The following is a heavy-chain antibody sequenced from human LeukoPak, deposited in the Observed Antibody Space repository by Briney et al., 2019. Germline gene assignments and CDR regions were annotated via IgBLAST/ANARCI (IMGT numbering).Heavy chain of an antibody. CDR2: IYYSGST. D-gene: IGHD5-12*01. CDR1: GGSISSYY. CDR3: ASVYGGSKKLDY. J-gene: IGHJ4*02. V-gene: IGHV4-59*01. Sequence: SETLSLTCTVSGGSISSYYWSWLRQPPGKGLEWIGYIYYSGSTNYNPSLKSRVTISVDTSKNQFSLKLSSLTAADTAVYYCASVYGGSKKLDYWGQGTLGTVSA.